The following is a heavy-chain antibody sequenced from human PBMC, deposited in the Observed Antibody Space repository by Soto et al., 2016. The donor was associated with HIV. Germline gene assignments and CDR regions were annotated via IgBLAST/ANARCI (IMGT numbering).Heavy chain of an antibody. CDR3: ARDRTMVRGRYYYGLDV. CDR2: IDYSGST. V-gene: IGHV4-31*03. CDR1: GGSINSGGYY. J-gene: IGHJ6*02. D-gene: IGHD3-10*01. Sequence: QVQLQESGPGLVKPSQTLSLTCTVSGGSINSGGYYWSWIRQHPGKGLEWIGYIDYSGSTNYNPSFKSRLTISVDTSKNQFSLKLSSVTAXDTAVYYCARDRTMVRGRYYYGLDVWGQGDHGHRLL.